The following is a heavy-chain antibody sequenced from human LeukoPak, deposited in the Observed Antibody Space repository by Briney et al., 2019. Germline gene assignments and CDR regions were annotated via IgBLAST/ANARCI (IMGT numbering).Heavy chain of an antibody. CDR2: MNPNSGNT. CDR1: GYTFTSYD. V-gene: IGHV1-8*01. CDR3: ARGEQQWIGGYFDY. Sequence: ASVKVSCKASGYTFTSYDINWVRQATGQGLEWMGWMNPNSGNTGYAQKFQGRVTMTRNTSISTAYMELSSLRSEDTAVYYCARGEQQWIGGYFDYWGQGTLVTVSS. J-gene: IGHJ4*02. D-gene: IGHD6-19*01.